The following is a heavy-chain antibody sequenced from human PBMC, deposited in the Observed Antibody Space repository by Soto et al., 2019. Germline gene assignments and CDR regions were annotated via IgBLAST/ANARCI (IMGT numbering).Heavy chain of an antibody. CDR1: GYTLTELS. CDR2: FDPEDGET. D-gene: IGHD3-10*01. V-gene: IGHV1-24*01. CDR3: ATDLPITMVRGVLFDY. J-gene: IGHJ4*02. Sequence: ASVKVSCKVSGYTLTELSMHWVRQAPGKGLEWMGGFDPEDGETIYAQKFQGRVTMTEDTSTDTAYMELSSLRSEDTAVYYCATDLPITMVRGVLFDYWGQGTLVTVSS.